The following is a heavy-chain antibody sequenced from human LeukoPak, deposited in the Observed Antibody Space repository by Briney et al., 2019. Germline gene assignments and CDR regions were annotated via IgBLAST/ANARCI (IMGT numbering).Heavy chain of an antibody. D-gene: IGHD4-17*01. CDR3: AKDEIYGDYPRDYFDY. Sequence: SETLSLTCAVYGGSFSGYYWSWIRQPPGKGLEWIGYIYYSGYTNYNPSLKSRVTISVDTSKNQFSLKLSSVTAADTAVYYCAKDEIYGDYPRDYFDYWGQGTLVTVSS. J-gene: IGHJ4*02. CDR1: GGSFSGYY. CDR2: IYYSGYT. V-gene: IGHV4-59*01.